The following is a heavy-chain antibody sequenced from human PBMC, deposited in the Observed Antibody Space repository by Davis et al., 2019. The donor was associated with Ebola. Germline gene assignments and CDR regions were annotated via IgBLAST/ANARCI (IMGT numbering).Heavy chain of an antibody. D-gene: IGHD3-16*01. CDR3: AERGGSV. CDR2: IYYTGSA. J-gene: IGHJ4*02. Sequence: PGGSLRLSCTVSGVSISTHYWSWIRQPPGKRLEWIGSIYYTGSAYYNSSLNSRVTLSLDTSKNHFSLKLSSVTAADTAVYYCAERGGSVWGQGTLVTVSS. CDR1: GVSISTHY. V-gene: IGHV4-59*11.